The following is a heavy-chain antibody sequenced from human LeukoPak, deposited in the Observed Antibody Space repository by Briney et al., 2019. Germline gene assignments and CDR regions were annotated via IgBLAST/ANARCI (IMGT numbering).Heavy chain of an antibody. Sequence: GGSLRLSCAASGFTFSSYAMSWVRQTPGKGLEWVSAISFSGSNTYYADSVKGRFTISRDNLKNTLYLQMNSLGAEDTSVYFCAKEVKAATNWFDPWGQGTLVTVSS. CDR2: ISFSGSNT. V-gene: IGHV3-23*01. J-gene: IGHJ5*02. CDR3: AKEVKAATNWFDP. CDR1: GFTFSSYA. D-gene: IGHD6-25*01.